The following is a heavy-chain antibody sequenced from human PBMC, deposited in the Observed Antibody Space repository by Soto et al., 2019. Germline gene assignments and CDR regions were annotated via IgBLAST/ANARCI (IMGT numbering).Heavy chain of an antibody. V-gene: IGHV3-23*01. Sequence: VQLLESGGGLVQRGGSLRLSCAASGFTFSNYAMSWVRQAPGKALEWVSSINIVGGNTNYADSVRGRFTMSRDDSKNTVLLQMNSLRAEDTAIYYCTKNYYFDSWGQGTLVTVSS. J-gene: IGHJ4*02. CDR3: TKNYYFDS. CDR1: GFTFSNYA. CDR2: INIVGGNT.